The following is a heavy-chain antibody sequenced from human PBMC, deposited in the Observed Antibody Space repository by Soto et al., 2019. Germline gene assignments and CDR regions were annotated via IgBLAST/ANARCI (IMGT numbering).Heavy chain of an antibody. D-gene: IGHD3-16*01. CDR2: ISGYNGNT. V-gene: IGHV1-18*01. Sequence: QVQLVQSGAEVKKPGASVKVSCKASGYTFSSYGISWVRQAPGQGLEWMGWISGYNGNTNYAQKLQGRVTMTIDTSTSTGYMELRSLRSDDTGVYYCARDRGGDGMDVWGQGTTVTVSS. J-gene: IGHJ6*02. CDR1: GYTFSSYG. CDR3: ARDRGGDGMDV.